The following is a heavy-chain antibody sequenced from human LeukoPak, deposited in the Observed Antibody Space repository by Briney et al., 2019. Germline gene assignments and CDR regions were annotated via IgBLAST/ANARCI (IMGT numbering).Heavy chain of an antibody. D-gene: IGHD2-15*01. CDR2: IKSKTDGGTT. V-gene: IGHV3-15*01. J-gene: IGHJ4*02. CDR3: TTEIYCSGGSCRNFDY. CDR1: GFTFSSYG. Sequence: PGGSLRLSCAASGFTFSSYGMHWVRQAPGKGLEWVGRIKSKTDGGTTDYAAPVKGRFTISRDDSKNTLYLQMNSLKTEDTAVYYCTTEIYCSGGSCRNFDYWGQGTLVTVSS.